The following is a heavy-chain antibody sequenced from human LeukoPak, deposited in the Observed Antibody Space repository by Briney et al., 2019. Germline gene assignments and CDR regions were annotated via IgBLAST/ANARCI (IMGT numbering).Heavy chain of an antibody. CDR2: IYYSGST. J-gene: IGHJ5*02. CDR3: AREKGYSYANGFDP. Sequence: PSETLSLTCTVSGGSIGSYYWSWIRQPPGKGLEWIGYIYYSGSTNYNPSLKSRVTISVDTSKNQFSLKLSSVTAADTAVYYCAREKGYSYANGFDPWGQETLVTVSS. V-gene: IGHV4-59*01. D-gene: IGHD5-18*01. CDR1: GGSIGSYY.